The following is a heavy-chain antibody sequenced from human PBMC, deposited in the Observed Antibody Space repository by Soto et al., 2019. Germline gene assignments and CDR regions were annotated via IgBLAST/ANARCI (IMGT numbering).Heavy chain of an antibody. J-gene: IGHJ4*02. CDR3: AKSLGVLRASSWAHPFDY. CDR1: GFIFNNYA. Sequence: EVQLLESGGGLVQPGGSLRLSCAASGFIFNNYAMSWVRQAPGKGLEWVSAISGSGESTHYADSVKGRFTISRDNSKNTVYVQMNSLRAEHTAVYYCAKSLGVLRASSWAHPFDYWGQGTLVPVSS. D-gene: IGHD6-13*01. V-gene: IGHV3-23*01. CDR2: ISGSGEST.